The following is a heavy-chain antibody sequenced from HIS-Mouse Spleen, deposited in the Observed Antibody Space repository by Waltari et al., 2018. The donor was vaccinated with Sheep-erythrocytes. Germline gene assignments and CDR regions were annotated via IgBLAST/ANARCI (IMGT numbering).Heavy chain of an antibody. CDR1: GGSFSGYY. J-gene: IGHJ5*02. CDR2: INHLGST. Sequence: QVQLQQWGAGLLKPSETLSLTCAVYGGSFSGYYWSWIRQPPGKGLEWIGEINHLGSTNYHPSLKSRVTISVDTSKNQFSLKLSSVTAADTAVYYCARSITMIVVVIKTNWFDPWGQGTLVTVSS. CDR3: ARSITMIVVVIKTNWFDP. V-gene: IGHV4-34*01. D-gene: IGHD3-22*01.